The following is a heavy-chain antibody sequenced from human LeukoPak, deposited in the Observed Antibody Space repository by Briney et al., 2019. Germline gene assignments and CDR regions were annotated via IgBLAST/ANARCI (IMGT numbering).Heavy chain of an antibody. V-gene: IGHV4-59*01. J-gene: IGHJ4*02. CDR3: ARFPYSSGADY. Sequence: SETLSLTCTVSGGSISSYYWSWIRQPPGPGLEWIGYIYYSGSTNYNPSLKSRVTISVDTSKNQFSLKLSSVTAADTAVYYCARFPYSSGADYWGQGTLVTVSS. CDR2: IYYSGST. CDR1: GGSISSYY. D-gene: IGHD6-19*01.